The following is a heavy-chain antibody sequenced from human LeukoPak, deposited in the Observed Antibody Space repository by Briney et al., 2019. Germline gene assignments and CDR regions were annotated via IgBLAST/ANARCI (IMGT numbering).Heavy chain of an antibody. CDR2: IKQDGSEN. D-gene: IGHD3-10*01. CDR3: AIPPGGYYFN. Sequence: GGSLRLSCAASGFTFSSYWMSWVRQAPGKGLEWVANIKQDGSENYYVDSVKGRFTISRDNAKNSLYLQMDSLRAEDTAVYYCAIPPGGYYFNWGQGTLVTVSS. J-gene: IGHJ4*02. V-gene: IGHV3-7*02. CDR1: GFTFSSYW.